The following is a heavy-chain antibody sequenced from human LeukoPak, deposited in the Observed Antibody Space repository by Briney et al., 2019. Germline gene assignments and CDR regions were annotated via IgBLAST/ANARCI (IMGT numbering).Heavy chain of an antibody. V-gene: IGHV1-8*01. CDR2: MNPNSGNT. Sequence: WASVKVSCKASGYTFTSYDINWVRQATGQGLEWMGRMNPNSGNTGYAQEFQGRVTMTRNTSISTAYMELSSLRSEDTAVYYCARAVCSGGSCYSGGYGMDVWGQGTTVTVSS. CDR3: ARAVCSGGSCYSGGYGMDV. J-gene: IGHJ6*02. D-gene: IGHD2-15*01. CDR1: GYTFTSYD.